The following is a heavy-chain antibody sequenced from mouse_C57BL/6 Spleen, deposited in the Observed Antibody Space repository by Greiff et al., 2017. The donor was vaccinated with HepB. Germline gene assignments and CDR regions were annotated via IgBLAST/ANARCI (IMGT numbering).Heavy chain of an antibody. D-gene: IGHD1-1*01. Sequence: VQLQQPGAELVKPGASVKLSCKASGYTFTSYWMHWVKQRPGQGLEWIGMIHPNSGSTNYNEKFKSKATLTVDKSSSTAYMQLSSLTSEDSAVYYCARRKVATTPFDYWGQGTTLTVSS. V-gene: IGHV1-64*01. J-gene: IGHJ2*01. CDR3: ARRKVATTPFDY. CDR2: IHPNSGST. CDR1: GYTFTSYW.